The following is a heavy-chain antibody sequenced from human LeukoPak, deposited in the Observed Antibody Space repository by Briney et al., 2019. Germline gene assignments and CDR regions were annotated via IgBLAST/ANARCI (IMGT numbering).Heavy chain of an antibody. CDR3: AKDRTVVPAPHDY. Sequence: HPGGSLRLSCAASGFTFDDYAMHWVRHAPGKGLEWVSGISWNSGSIGYADSVKGRFTISRDNAKNTLYLQMNSLRAEDTAVYYCAKDRTVVPAPHDYWGQGTLVTVSS. CDR2: ISWNSGSI. D-gene: IGHD2-2*01. J-gene: IGHJ4*02. CDR1: GFTFDDYA. V-gene: IGHV3-9*01.